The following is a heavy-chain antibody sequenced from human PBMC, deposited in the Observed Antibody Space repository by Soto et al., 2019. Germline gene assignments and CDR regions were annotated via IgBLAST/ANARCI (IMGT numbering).Heavy chain of an antibody. V-gene: IGHV1-18*01. CDR2: ISAYNGNT. D-gene: IGHD6-13*01. Sequence: QVQLVQSGADVKKTGASVKVSCKASGYTFTNYNINWVRQAPGQGLEWMGWISAYNGNTYYAQKFQDRVTMTTDTSTSTVYMELRSLRSDDAALYSCARQLATAFDYWGQVTLVTVSS. CDR1: GYTFTNYN. CDR3: ARQLATAFDY. J-gene: IGHJ4*02.